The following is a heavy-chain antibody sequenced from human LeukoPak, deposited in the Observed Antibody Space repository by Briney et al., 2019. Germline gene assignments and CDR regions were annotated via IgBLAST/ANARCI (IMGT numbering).Heavy chain of an antibody. CDR3: ARDSYGGHSSSSLYYMDV. J-gene: IGHJ6*03. CDR1: GFTFSSYS. V-gene: IGHV3-21*01. Sequence: PGGSLRLSCAASGFTFSSYSMNWVRQAPGKGLEWVSSISSSSSYIYYADSVKGRFTIFRDNAKNSLYLQMNSLRAEDTAVYYCARDSYGGHSSSSLYYMDVWGKGTTVTVSS. CDR2: ISSSSSYI. D-gene: IGHD6-6*01.